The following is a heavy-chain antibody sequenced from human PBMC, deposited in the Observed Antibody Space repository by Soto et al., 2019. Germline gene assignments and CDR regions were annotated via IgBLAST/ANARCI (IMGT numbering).Heavy chain of an antibody. D-gene: IGHD3-10*01. V-gene: IGHV1-69-2*01. CDR3: AAVRGSLGSLYFDY. CDR2: VEVENDDR. J-gene: IGHJ4*02. CDR1: GITFSDLH. Sequence: EVLLQQSGAEAREPGGVVKMSCAVSGITFSDLHMHWVKQAPGKGLEWVGLVEVENDDRLYAEKYRGRFNIKTDTFRNNSYIELTSLTSDDTAIYFCAAVRGSLGSLYFDYWGQGNPVNVSA.